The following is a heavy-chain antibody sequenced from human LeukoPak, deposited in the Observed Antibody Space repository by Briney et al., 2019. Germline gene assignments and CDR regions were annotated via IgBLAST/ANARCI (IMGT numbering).Heavy chain of an antibody. J-gene: IGHJ3*02. CDR2: ISPGDSDT. CDR3: ARLASMNSFDN. V-gene: IGHV5-51*01. CDR1: GYSFTNYW. Sequence: ESLKISCKGSGYSFTNYWIGWVRQMPGKGLEWMGIISPGDSDTTYSPSFQGQVTISADKSITTAYLQWSSLKASDTAMYYCARLASMNSFDNWGQGTMVTVSS. D-gene: IGHD2/OR15-2a*01.